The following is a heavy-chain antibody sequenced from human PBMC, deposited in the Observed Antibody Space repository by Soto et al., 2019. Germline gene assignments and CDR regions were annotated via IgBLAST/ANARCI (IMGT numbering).Heavy chain of an antibody. CDR2: IGSGSRGT. V-gene: IGHV3-23*01. CDR3: AAPSAQVPHTSYSEH. Sequence: GGSXGLSCASSGVACINFAIVLFRHAPGKGLEFVSAIGSGSRGTHYAESVDDRFTISRDDSKNTLYLQLNSLTAEDTAVYFCAAPSAQVPHTSYSEHWGKGTPVNVSS. D-gene: IGHD2-15*01. CDR1: GVACINFA. J-gene: IGHJ4*02.